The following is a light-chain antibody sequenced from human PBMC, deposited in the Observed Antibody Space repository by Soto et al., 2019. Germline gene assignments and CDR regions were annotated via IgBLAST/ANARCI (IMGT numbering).Light chain of an antibody. CDR1: QSVSSN. CDR3: QQYNNWPPERT. J-gene: IGKJ1*01. Sequence: EIVMTQSPATLSVSPGERATLSCRASQSVSSNLAWYQQKPGQAPRLLSYCASTRATGIPSRFSGSGSGTEFTLTISSLQSEDFAVYYCQQYNNWPPERTFGQGTKVDI. CDR2: CAS. V-gene: IGKV3-15*01.